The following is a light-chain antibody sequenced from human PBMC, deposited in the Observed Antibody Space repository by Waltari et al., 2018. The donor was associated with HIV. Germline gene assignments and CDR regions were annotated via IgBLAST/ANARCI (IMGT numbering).Light chain of an antibody. Sequence: QTVVTQEPSFSVSPGGTVTLTCALSSGSVSTNYYPSWYQQTPGQAPRTLLYNPHRRTSGVPDRFSGSILGNKAALTLTGARADDESNYYCVLYMGSGIWVFGGGTKVTVL. CDR1: SGSVSTNYY. CDR2: NPH. V-gene: IGLV8-61*01. CDR3: VLYMGSGIWV. J-gene: IGLJ3*02.